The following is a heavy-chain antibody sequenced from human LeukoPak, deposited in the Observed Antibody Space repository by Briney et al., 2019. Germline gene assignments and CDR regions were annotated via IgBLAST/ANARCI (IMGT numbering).Heavy chain of an antibody. CDR3: SRENGAFSPFGY. D-gene: IGHD2-8*01. V-gene: IGHV4-4*02. CDR2: ISLTGLT. J-gene: IGHJ4*02. Sequence: PSGALSLTCGVSGGSISNTNWWSWVRQPPGQGLEWIGEISLTGLTHYNPSLESRVTVSLDKSKNQLSLNLTSVTAADTSVYYCSRENGAFSPFGYWGQGTLVTVLS. CDR1: GGSISNTNW.